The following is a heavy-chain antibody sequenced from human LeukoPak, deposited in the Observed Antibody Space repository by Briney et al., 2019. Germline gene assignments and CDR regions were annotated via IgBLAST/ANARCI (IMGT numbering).Heavy chain of an antibody. Sequence: GGSLRLSCAASGFTFSNAWMNWVRQAPGKGLERVGRIKSKTDGGTTDYAAPVKGRFTISRDDSKNTLYLQMNSLKTEDTAVYYCTTDGYYSSGWYPDYWGQGTLVTVSS. CDR3: TTDGYYSSGWYPDY. CDR1: GFTFSNAW. V-gene: IGHV3-15*07. CDR2: IKSKTDGGTT. J-gene: IGHJ4*02. D-gene: IGHD6-19*01.